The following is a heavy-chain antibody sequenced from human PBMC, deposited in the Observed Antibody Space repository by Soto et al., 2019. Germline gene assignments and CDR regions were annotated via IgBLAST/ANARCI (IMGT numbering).Heavy chain of an antibody. Sequence: PSETLSLTCIVSGGSISEKYWNWVRQPPGKGMEWIGLIFANGHTDYNPSLKSRVTMSVDASKNQFSLLPTSMTAADTAVYYCVSSLAASGLNWLDPWGPGTLVTVSS. CDR2: IFANGHT. J-gene: IGHJ5*02. D-gene: IGHD6-25*01. CDR3: VSSLAASGLNWLDP. CDR1: GGSISEKY. V-gene: IGHV4-4*07.